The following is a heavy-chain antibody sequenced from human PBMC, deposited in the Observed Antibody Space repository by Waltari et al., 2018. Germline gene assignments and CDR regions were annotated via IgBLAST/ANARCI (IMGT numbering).Heavy chain of an antibody. CDR3: ASGQWPDPFDY. Sequence: EVQLLESGGALVLPGASLSLSCTVSGLMFSDYATSWVRQAPGKGLEWVSAIGESDASAYYAENLKGRFIISRDNSKNTLSLQMSSLTAEDTALYYCASGQWPDPFDYWGQGTQVTVST. CDR2: IGESDASA. D-gene: IGHD6-19*01. CDR1: GLMFSDYA. J-gene: IGHJ4*02. V-gene: IGHV3-23*01.